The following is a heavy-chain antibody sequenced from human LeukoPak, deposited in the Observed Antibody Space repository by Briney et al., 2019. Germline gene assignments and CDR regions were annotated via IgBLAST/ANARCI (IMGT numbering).Heavy chain of an antibody. J-gene: IGHJ2*01. CDR1: GFTFSSYA. CDR3: ARDPGNNNWSYWYFDI. CDR2: ISGSGGST. D-gene: IGHD1-1*01. V-gene: IGHV3-23*01. Sequence: GGSLRLSCAASGFTFSSYAMTWVRQAPGKGLEWVSSISGSGGSTYYADSVKGRFTISRDNSKNTLYLQMNSLRAEDTAVYYCARDPGNNNWSYWYFDIWGRGTLVSVSS.